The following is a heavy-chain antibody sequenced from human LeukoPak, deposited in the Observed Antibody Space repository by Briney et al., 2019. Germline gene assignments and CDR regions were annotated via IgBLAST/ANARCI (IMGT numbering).Heavy chain of an antibody. D-gene: IGHD5/OR15-5a*01. CDR3: ARERNIVSLPGGMDV. CDR1: GFIFSSYG. J-gene: IGHJ6*02. Sequence: GGSLRLSCAASGFIFSSYGMHWVRQAPGKGLEWVAVISYDGSNKYYADSVKGRFTISRDNSKNTLYLQMNSLRAEDTAVYYCARERNIVSLPGGMDVWGQGTTVTVSS. V-gene: IGHV3-30*03. CDR2: ISYDGSNK.